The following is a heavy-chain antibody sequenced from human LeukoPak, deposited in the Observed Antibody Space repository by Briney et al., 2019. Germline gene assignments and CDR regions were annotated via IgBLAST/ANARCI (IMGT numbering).Heavy chain of an antibody. Sequence: TSQTLSLTCAISGDSVSSNSAAWNWIRQSPSRSLEWLGRTYYRSKWYNDYAVSVKSRITINPDTSKNQFSLQLNSVTPEDTAVYYCARGDWYNWNDGSYYYMDVWGKGTTVTVSS. CDR1: GDSVSSNSAA. D-gene: IGHD1-1*01. CDR3: ARGDWYNWNDGSYYYMDV. CDR2: TYYRSKWYN. J-gene: IGHJ6*03. V-gene: IGHV6-1*01.